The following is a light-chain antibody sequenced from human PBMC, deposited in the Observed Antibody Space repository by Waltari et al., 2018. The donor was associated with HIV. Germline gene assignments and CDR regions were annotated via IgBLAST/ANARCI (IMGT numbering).Light chain of an antibody. CDR2: SAS. Sequence: DVQLTQSPASVTASVGDTVTITCRASQAFSTWIAWYQQKPGRAPKLLIYSASTLHSGVPSRFSGSGSGSDFTLTITNLQPEDLATYYCQRANTSPSFGGGTKVEIK. CDR3: QRANTSPS. J-gene: IGKJ4*01. CDR1: QAFSTW. V-gene: IGKV1-12*02.